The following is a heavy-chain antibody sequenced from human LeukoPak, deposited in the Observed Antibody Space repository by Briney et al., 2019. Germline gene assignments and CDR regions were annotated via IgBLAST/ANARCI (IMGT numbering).Heavy chain of an antibody. CDR2: IYPGDSYT. J-gene: IGHJ5*02. V-gene: IGHV5-51*01. D-gene: IGHD2-15*01. Sequence: GESLKISCKGSGYSFSNYWIGWVRQMPGKGLEWMGTIYPGDSYTRYSPSFQGQVTISADKSISTAYLQWSSLKASDTAMYYCARLEGIVVVVGWFDPWGQGTLVTVSS. CDR3: ARLEGIVVVVGWFDP. CDR1: GYSFSNYW.